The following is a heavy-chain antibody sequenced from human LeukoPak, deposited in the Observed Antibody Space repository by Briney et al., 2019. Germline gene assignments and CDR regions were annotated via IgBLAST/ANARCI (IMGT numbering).Heavy chain of an antibody. CDR1: GDSITSSNYY. CDR2: IHYTGST. V-gene: IGHV4-39*01. D-gene: IGHD2-8*02. Sequence: SETLSLTCTVSGDSITSSNYYWGWIRRPPEKGLEWIGNIHYTGSTSSNPSLKSRVTISVDTSKTQFSLRLSSVTAADTAVYYCGRLSTGLYHKYYFDYWGQGTLVTVSS. CDR3: GRLSTGLYHKYYFDY. J-gene: IGHJ4*02.